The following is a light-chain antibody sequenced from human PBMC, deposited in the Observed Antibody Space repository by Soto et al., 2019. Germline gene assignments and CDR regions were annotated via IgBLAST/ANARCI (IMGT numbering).Light chain of an antibody. Sequence: LTRPASVSGSPGQPITISCTGTSSDIGGYNYVSWYQQHPGKAPQLVIPEVTNRPSGVSNRFSASKSSNTASLTVSGLQTEEEADYYCSAYAGSNNFVFGSGTKVTVL. CDR1: SSDIGGYNY. CDR3: SAYAGSNNFV. CDR2: EVT. V-gene: IGLV2-14*01. J-gene: IGLJ1*01.